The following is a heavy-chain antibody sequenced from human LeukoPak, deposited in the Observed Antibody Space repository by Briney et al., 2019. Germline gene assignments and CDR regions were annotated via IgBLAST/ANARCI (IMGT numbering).Heavy chain of an antibody. CDR2: ISSSSGFI. CDR1: GFTFIDYT. CDR3: ARGTVTTDY. J-gene: IGHJ4*02. V-gene: IGHV3-21*01. D-gene: IGHD4-17*01. Sequence: KPGGSLRLSCAASGFTFIDYTMNWVRQAPGKRLEWVSSISSSSGFIYYADSVRGRFTISRDNAKNSLYLQMNSLRAEDTAVYYCARGTVTTDYWGQGALVAVSS.